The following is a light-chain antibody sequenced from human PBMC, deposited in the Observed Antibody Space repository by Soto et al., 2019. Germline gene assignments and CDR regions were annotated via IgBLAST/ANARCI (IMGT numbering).Light chain of an antibody. CDR3: CPYAGTSYV. CDR2: EVN. V-gene: IGLV2-23*02. J-gene: IGLJ1*01. Sequence: QSALAQPASVSGSPGQSVTFSCTGTSSDVGSYNLVSWYQQHPGKAPKLMIYEVNKRPSGVSNRFSGSKSGTTASLTISGLQAEDEADYYCCPYAGTSYVFGTGTKLTVL. CDR1: SSDVGSYNL.